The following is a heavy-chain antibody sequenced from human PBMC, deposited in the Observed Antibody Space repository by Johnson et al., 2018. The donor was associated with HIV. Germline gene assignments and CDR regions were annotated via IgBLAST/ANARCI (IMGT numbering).Heavy chain of an antibody. Sequence: QVQLVESGGGLVQPGGSLRLACAASGFTFSSYDMHWVRQAPGKGLQWVAVISYDGINKYYADSVKGRFTISRDNSKNTLYLQMNSLRAEDTAVYYCARTTYSSPGAFDIWGQGTMVTVSS. CDR3: ARTTYSSPGAFDI. D-gene: IGHD6-19*01. V-gene: IGHV3-30*03. CDR2: ISYDGINK. J-gene: IGHJ3*02. CDR1: GFTFSSYD.